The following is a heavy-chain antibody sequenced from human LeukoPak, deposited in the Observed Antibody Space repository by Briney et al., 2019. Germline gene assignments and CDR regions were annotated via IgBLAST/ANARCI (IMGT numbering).Heavy chain of an antibody. D-gene: IGHD1-1*01. J-gene: IGHJ4*02. CDR2: ISGSGGST. CDR3: ATALYDWNDVNY. Sequence: GGSLRLSCAASGFTFSSYAMSWVRQAPGKGLEWVLGISGSGGSTYYADSVKGRFTISRDNSKNTLYLQMNSLKTEDTAVYYCATALYDWNDVNYWGQGTLVTVSS. CDR1: GFTFSSYA. V-gene: IGHV3-23*01.